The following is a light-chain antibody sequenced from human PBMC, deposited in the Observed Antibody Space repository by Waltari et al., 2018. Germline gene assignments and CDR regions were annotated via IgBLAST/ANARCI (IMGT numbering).Light chain of an antibody. CDR1: QCIRSY. CDR3: QQLNSYPQALT. Sequence: DLQLTQYPSFLSAYVGDRVTIICRASQCIRSYLAWYKQKPGKAPKLLLYAASTFQSCVPSKVSGSGSGTEFTLTISSLQHEDFATYYCQQLNSYPQALTFGGGTKVEIK. J-gene: IGKJ4*01. CDR2: AAS. V-gene: IGKV1-9*01.